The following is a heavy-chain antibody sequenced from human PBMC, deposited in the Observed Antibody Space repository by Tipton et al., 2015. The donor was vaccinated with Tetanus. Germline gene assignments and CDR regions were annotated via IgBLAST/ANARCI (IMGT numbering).Heavy chain of an antibody. CDR1: GYTFTNYW. V-gene: IGHV3-23*04. CDR2: ISGSGAAT. Sequence: VQLVQSGAEVKKPGESLKISCKGSGYTFTNYWIGWVRQAPGKGLEWVSVISGSGAATYYADSVKGRFTISRDNSKNTLSLQMNSLRPDDTGVYFCARLNSGSYPGWFDPWGQGTRLTVSS. J-gene: IGHJ5*02. D-gene: IGHD1-26*01. CDR3: ARLNSGSYPGWFDP.